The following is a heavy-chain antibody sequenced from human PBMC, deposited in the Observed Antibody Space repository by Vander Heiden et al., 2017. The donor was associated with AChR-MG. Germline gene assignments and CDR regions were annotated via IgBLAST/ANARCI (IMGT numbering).Heavy chain of an antibody. Sequence: QITLKESGPTLVKPTQTLTLTCPFSGFSLSTSGVGVGWIRQPPGKALEWLALIYWDDDKRYSPSLKSRLTITKDTSKNQVVLTMTNMDPVDTATYYCAHRQGIFRSSGWYEDYWGQGTLVTVSS. V-gene: IGHV2-5*02. CDR2: IYWDDDK. J-gene: IGHJ4*02. D-gene: IGHD6-19*01. CDR3: AHRQGIFRSSGWYEDY. CDR1: GFSLSTSGVG.